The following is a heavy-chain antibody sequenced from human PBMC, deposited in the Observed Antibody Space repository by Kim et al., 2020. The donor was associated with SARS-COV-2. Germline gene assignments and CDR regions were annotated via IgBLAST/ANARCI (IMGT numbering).Heavy chain of an antibody. CDR2: T. Sequence: TNYAQKFQGRVTMTRDPSINTAYMELSSLRSDDTAVYYCARRESTGWSIDYWGQGTLVTVS. CDR3: ARRESTGWSIDY. V-gene: IGHV1-2*02. D-gene: IGHD6-19*01. J-gene: IGHJ4*02.